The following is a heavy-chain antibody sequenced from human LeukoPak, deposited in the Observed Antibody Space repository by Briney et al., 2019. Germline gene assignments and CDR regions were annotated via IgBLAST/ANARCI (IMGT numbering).Heavy chain of an antibody. Sequence: KPSETLSLTCTVSGYSISSGYYWGWIRQPPGKGLEWIGSIYHSGSTYYNPSLKSRVTISVDKSQNQFSLKVNSLTAADTAVYYCATNGYYCIDVWGKGTTVTVSS. CDR3: ATNGYYCIDV. J-gene: IGHJ6*03. D-gene: IGHD2-8*01. CDR1: GYSISSGYY. V-gene: IGHV4-38-2*02. CDR2: IYHSGST.